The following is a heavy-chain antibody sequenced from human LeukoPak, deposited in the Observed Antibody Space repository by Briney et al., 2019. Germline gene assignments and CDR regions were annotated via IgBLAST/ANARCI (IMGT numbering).Heavy chain of an antibody. CDR1: GFTFGSYS. D-gene: IGHD3-22*01. V-gene: IGHV3-66*01. J-gene: IGHJ4*02. Sequence: GGSLRLSCAASGFTFGSYSMNWVRQAPGKGLEWVSVIYSGGSTYYADSVKGRFTISRDNSKNTVYLQMNSLRAEDTAVYYCARDCSASSSDYYPLGYWGQGTLVTVSS. CDR2: IYSGGST. CDR3: ARDCSASSSDYYPLGY.